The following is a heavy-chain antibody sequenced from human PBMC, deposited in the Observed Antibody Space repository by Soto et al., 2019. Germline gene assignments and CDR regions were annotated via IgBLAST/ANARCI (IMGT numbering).Heavy chain of an antibody. D-gene: IGHD3-16*01. J-gene: IGHJ4*02. V-gene: IGHV3-33*01. Sequence: QVQLVESGGGVVQPGRSLRLSCAASGFTFSNYGMHWVRQAPGKGLEWVAVIWYDESKKYYADSVKGRFTISRDSYKKQLKQKRKSLRAEDTAVYYGAGGGGLCEGGYWGQGTLVTVSS. CDR1: GFTFSNYG. CDR2: IWYDESKK. CDR3: AGGGGLCEGGY.